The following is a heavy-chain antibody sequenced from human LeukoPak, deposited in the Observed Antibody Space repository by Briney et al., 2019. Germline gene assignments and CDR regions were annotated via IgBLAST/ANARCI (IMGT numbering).Heavy chain of an antibody. J-gene: IGHJ4*02. Sequence: SVKVSCKGSDDTFINYGISWVRQAPGQGLEWMGGIIPIFGTANYAQKFQGRVTITADESTSTAYMELRSLRSDDTAVYYCARGGYQLLNFDYWGQGTLVTVSS. CDR2: IIPIFGTA. CDR3: ARGGYQLLNFDY. D-gene: IGHD2-2*01. V-gene: IGHV1-69*13. CDR1: DDTFINYG.